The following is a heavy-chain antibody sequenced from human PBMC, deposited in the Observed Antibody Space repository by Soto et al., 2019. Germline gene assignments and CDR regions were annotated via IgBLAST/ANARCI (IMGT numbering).Heavy chain of an antibody. D-gene: IGHD6-6*01. V-gene: IGHV2-5*01. CDR3: ARGLATLPVFAFDI. Sequence: QGTLKESGPTLVKPTQTLTLTCSFSGFSLSTSGVGVGCIRQSPGKALEWLALIYWSGDEHYRPSLKSRLSITKDTSKNHVVLIMTDMDPVDTATYYCARGLATLPVFAFDIWGQGTMVTVSS. CDR1: GFSLSTSGVG. J-gene: IGHJ3*02. CDR2: IYWSGDE.